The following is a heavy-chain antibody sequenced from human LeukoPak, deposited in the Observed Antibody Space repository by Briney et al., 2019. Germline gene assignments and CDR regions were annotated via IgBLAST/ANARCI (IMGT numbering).Heavy chain of an antibody. CDR2: VSYDGSNK. V-gene: IGHV3-30*18. D-gene: IGHD6-13*01. CDR1: GFTFSSYG. J-gene: IGHJ4*02. CDR3: AKSGGSWSSSWYGNY. Sequence: PGGSLRLSCAASGFTFSSYGMHWVRQAPGKGLEWVAVVSYDGSNKYYADSVKGRFTISRDNSKNTLYLQMNSLRAEDTAVYYCAKSGGSWSSSWYGNYWGQGTLVTVSS.